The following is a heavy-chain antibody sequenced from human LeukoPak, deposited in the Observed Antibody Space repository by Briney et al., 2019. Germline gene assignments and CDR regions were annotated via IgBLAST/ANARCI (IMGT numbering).Heavy chain of an antibody. V-gene: IGHV4-61*02. CDR2: IYTSGST. J-gene: IGHJ4*02. Sequence: PSETLSLTCTVSGGSISSGSYYWSWIRQPAGKGLEWIGRIYTSGSTNYNPSLKSRVTISVDTSKNQFSLKLSSVTAADTAVYYCASSRGYSYGAAGDYFDYWGQGTLVTVSS. CDR3: ASSRGYSYGAAGDYFDY. D-gene: IGHD5-18*01. CDR1: GGSISSGSYY.